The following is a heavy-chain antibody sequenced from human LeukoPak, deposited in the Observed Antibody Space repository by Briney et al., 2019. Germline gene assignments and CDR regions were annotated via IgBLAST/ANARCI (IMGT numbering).Heavy chain of an antibody. CDR2: ISSSGSTI. J-gene: IGHJ5*02. CDR1: GFTFSDYY. D-gene: IGHD5-18*01. V-gene: IGHV3-11*01. CDR3: AKVLSEAYTYGT. Sequence: GGSLRLSCAASGFTFSDYYMSWIRQAPGKGLEWVSYISSSGSTIYYVDSVKGRFTVSRDNSKNTLYLQMNSLRAEDTAVYYCAKVLSEAYTYGTWGQGTLVTVPS.